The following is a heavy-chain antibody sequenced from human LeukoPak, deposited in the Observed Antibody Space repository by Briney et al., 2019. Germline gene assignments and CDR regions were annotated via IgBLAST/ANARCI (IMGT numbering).Heavy chain of an antibody. CDR1: GFTFSSYS. CDR3: ARDVDYYDSSGYYDAAYYFDY. V-gene: IGHV3-21*01. Sequence: GSLRLSCAASGFTFSSYSMNWVRQAPGKGLEWVSSISSSSSYIYYADSVKGRFTISRDNAKNSLYLQMNSLRAEGTAVYYCARDVDYYDSSGYYDAAYYFDYWGQGTLVTVSS. CDR2: ISSSSSYI. D-gene: IGHD3-22*01. J-gene: IGHJ4*02.